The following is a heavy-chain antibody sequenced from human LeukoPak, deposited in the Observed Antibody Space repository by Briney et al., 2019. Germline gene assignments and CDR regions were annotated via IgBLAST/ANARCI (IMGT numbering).Heavy chain of an antibody. Sequence: PSETLSLTCAVYGGSFSGYYWSWIRQPPGKGLEWIGEINHSGSTNYNPSLKSRVTISVDTSKNQFSLKLSSVTAADTAVYYCARQRVLGLWNDYPFDAFDIWGQGTMVTVSS. J-gene: IGHJ3*02. D-gene: IGHD1-1*01. V-gene: IGHV4-34*01. CDR1: GGSFSGYY. CDR3: ARQRVLGLWNDYPFDAFDI. CDR2: INHSGST.